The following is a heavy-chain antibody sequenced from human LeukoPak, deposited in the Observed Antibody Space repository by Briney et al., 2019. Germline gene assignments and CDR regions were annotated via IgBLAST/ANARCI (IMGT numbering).Heavy chain of an antibody. D-gene: IGHD1-26*01. Sequence: GGSLRLSCAASGFTFSSYAMHWVRQAPGKGLEWVAVISYDGSNKYYADSVKGRFTISRDNFKNTLYLQMNSLRAEDTAVYCCARGMRVGPNNWGQGTLVTVSS. CDR3: ARGMRVGPNN. V-gene: IGHV3-30*14. CDR1: GFTFSSYA. J-gene: IGHJ4*02. CDR2: ISYDGSNK.